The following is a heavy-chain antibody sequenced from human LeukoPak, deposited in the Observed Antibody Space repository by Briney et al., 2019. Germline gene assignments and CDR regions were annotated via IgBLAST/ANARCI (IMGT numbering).Heavy chain of an antibody. J-gene: IGHJ4*02. Sequence: AAVNVSCMASGYTFTSYGISWVRQAPGQGLEWMGWVSAYNGNTNYAQKLQGRVTMTTDTSTSTAYMELRSLRSDDTAVYYCARMSGWYHFDYWGQGTLVTVSS. V-gene: IGHV1-18*01. CDR3: ARMSGWYHFDY. CDR1: GYTFTSYG. CDR2: VSAYNGNT. D-gene: IGHD6-19*01.